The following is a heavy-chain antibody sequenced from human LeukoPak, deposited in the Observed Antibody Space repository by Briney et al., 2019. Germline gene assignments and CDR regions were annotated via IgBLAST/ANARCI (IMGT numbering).Heavy chain of an antibody. Sequence: GGSLRLSCAASGFTFSNYAMTWVRQAPGKGLEWVSVISGSGGFTYYADSVTGRFTISRDNSKNTLYLQMNSLRAEDTAVYYCAKDPQGWLRMDYFDYWGQGTLVTVSS. D-gene: IGHD5-12*01. J-gene: IGHJ4*02. CDR2: ISGSGGFT. V-gene: IGHV3-23*01. CDR3: AKDPQGWLRMDYFDY. CDR1: GFTFSNYA.